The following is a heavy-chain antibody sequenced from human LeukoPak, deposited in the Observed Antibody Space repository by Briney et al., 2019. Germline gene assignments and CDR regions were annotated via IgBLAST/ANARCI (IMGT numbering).Heavy chain of an antibody. Sequence: SETLSLTCTVSGGSISSYYWSWIRQPPGKGLEWIGYIYNSGSTNYNPSLKSRVTISVDSSKNQFSLKLSSVTAADTAVYFCPSGTYSSSWLHFDYWGQGTLVTLSS. D-gene: IGHD6-13*01. V-gene: IGHV4-59*01. J-gene: IGHJ4*02. CDR3: PSGTYSSSWLHFDY. CDR1: GGSISSYY. CDR2: IYNSGST.